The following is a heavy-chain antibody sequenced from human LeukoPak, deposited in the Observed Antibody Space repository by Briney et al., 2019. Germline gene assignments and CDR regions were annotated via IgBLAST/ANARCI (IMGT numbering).Heavy chain of an antibody. V-gene: IGHV1-2*02. Sequence: ASVKVSCKASGYTFTDYYMHWVRQAPGQGLEWMGWINPNSGGTNFAQKFQGRVTMTRDTSISTAYMELDRLRFDDTAVYYCARDSGEVPDYWGQGTLVTVSS. CDR3: ARDSGEVPDY. CDR2: INPNSGGT. J-gene: IGHJ4*02. CDR1: GYTFTDYY. D-gene: IGHD3-10*01.